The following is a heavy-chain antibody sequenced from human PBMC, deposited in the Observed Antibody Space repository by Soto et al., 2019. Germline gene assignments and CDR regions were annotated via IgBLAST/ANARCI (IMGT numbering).Heavy chain of an antibody. CDR3: AKDHFDGYLDY. D-gene: IGHD2-21*02. V-gene: IGHV3-74*01. Sequence: GGSLRLSCAASGFTFSSYWMHWVRQAPGKGLVWVSRINSDGSSTYYADSVKGRFTISRDNSKNTLYLQMNSLRAEDTAVYYCAKDHFDGYLDYWGQGTLVTVSS. CDR2: INSDGSST. CDR1: GFTFSSYW. J-gene: IGHJ4*02.